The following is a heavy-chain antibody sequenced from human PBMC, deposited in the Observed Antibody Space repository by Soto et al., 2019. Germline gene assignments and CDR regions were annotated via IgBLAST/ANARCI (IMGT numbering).Heavy chain of an antibody. CDR3: ARGRTVRNYADDSSDYFYFFDY. V-gene: IGHV4-59*01. J-gene: IGHJ4*02. CDR2: VYYTGST. Sequence: PSETLSLTCTVSVDSISTFDWGWMRQSPGKELEWIGYVYYTGSTNYNPSLKSRVTISVDRSKNQFSLKLTSANAADTAVYYCARGRTVRNYADDSSDYFYFFDYWGQGTQVTVSS. CDR1: VDSISTFD. D-gene: IGHD3-22*01.